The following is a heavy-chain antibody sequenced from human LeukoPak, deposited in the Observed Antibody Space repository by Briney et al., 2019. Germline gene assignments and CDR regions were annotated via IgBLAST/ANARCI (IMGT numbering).Heavy chain of an antibody. V-gene: IGHV4-34*01. D-gene: IGHD3-10*01. J-gene: IGHJ6*03. CDR1: GGSLSGYS. CDR3: ASVRRGFGESSKYYSYYYMDV. Sequence: SETLSLTCAVYGGSLSGYSWSWIRQPPGKGLEWIGEINHSGSTNYNPSLKSRVTISVDTSKNQFSLKLSSVTAADTAVYYCASVRRGFGESSKYYSYYYMDVWGKGTTVTISS. CDR2: INHSGST.